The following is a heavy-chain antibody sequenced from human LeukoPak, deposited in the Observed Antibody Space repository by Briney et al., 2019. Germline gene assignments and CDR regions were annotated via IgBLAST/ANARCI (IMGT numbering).Heavy chain of an antibody. CDR2: INPSGGST. J-gene: IGHJ4*02. CDR3: ARDYGVSDHLFDY. V-gene: IGHV1-46*01. Sequence: ASVKVSCKASGYTFTSYYMHWVRQAPGQGLEWMGIINPSGGSTSYAQKLQGRVTMTTDTSTSTAYMELRSLRSDDTAVYYCARDYGVSDHLFDYWGQGTLVTVSS. CDR1: GYTFTSYY. D-gene: IGHD1-14*01.